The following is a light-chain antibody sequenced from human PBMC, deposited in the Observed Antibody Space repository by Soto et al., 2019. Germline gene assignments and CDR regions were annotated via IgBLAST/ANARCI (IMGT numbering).Light chain of an antibody. V-gene: IGKV1-5*03. CDR3: QQSYTMLT. Sequence: DIPMTQSPSTLSASVGDRVTITCRASQSISTWLAWYQQEPGKAPKLLIHKASSLQSGVPSRFSGSGSGTDFTLTISSLHPDDFATYYCQQSYTMLTFGGGTKVEVK. CDR1: QSISTW. J-gene: IGKJ4*01. CDR2: KAS.